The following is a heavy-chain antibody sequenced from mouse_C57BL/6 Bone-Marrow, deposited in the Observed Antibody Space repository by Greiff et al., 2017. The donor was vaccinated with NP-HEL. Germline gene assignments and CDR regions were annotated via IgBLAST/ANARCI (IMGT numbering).Heavy chain of an antibody. CDR2: IYPRSGNT. CDR3: ARRRIFITTVVADYYAMDY. Sequence: VQGVESGAELARPGASVKLSCKASGYTFTSYGISWVKQRTGQGLEWIGEIYPRSGNTYYNEKFKGKATLTADKSSSTAYMELRSLTSEDSAVYFCARRRIFITTVVADYYAMDYWGQGTSVTVSS. V-gene: IGHV1-81*01. D-gene: IGHD1-1*01. CDR1: GYTFTSYG. J-gene: IGHJ4*01.